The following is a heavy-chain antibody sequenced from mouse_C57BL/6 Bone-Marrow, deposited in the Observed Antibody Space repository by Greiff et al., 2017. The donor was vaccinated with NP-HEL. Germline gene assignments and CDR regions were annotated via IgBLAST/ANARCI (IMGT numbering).Heavy chain of an antibody. CDR2: IDPENGDT. V-gene: IGHV14-4*01. CDR3: TTTGLRRAWFAY. D-gene: IGHD2-4*01. Sequence: VQLQQSGAELVRPGASVKLSCTASGFNIKDDYMHWVKQRPEQGLEWIGWIDPENGDTEYASKFQGKATITADTSSNTAYLQLSSLTSEDTAVYSCTTTGLRRAWFAYWGQGTLVTVSA. CDR1: GFNIKDDY. J-gene: IGHJ3*01.